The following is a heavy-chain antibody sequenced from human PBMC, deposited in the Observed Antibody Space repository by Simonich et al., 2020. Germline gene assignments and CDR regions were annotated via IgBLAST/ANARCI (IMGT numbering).Heavy chain of an antibody. Sequence: GGGLVQPGGSLRLSCSASGFTFSSYAMSWFRQAPGKGLGWVSAIRGSVGSTYYADSVKGRFTISRDNSKNTLYRQMNRLRAEDTAVYYCAKDLGERITMIVVVIDAFDIWGQGTMVTVSS. CDR3: AKDLGERITMIVVVIDAFDI. D-gene: IGHD3-22*01. J-gene: IGHJ3*02. CDR1: GFTFSSYA. V-gene: IGHV3-23*01. CDR2: IRGSVGST.